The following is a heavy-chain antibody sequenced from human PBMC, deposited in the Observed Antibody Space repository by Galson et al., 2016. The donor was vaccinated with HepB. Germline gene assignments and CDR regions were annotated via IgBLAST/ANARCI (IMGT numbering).Heavy chain of an antibody. CDR2: IYNSGTT. D-gene: IGHD6-13*01. J-gene: IGHJ4*02. CDR3: ATVRIAASIDY. Sequence: LSLTCTVSTDSISTKFYYWSWIRQPPGKGLEWIASIYNSGTTYCNPSLKSRVSISLDTSKNQFSLNLSAVTAADTAVYYCATVRIAASIDYWGQGTLVTVAS. CDR1: TDSISTKFYY. V-gene: IGHV4-39*07.